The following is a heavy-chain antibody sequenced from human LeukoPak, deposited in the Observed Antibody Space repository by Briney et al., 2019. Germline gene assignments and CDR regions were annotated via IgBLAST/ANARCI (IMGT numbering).Heavy chain of an antibody. V-gene: IGHV3-7*01. CDR1: GFIFSTYW. D-gene: IGHD2-8*01. CDR2: IKQDGREK. CDR3: ARQSYRNGAYYDY. J-gene: IGHJ4*02. Sequence: GSLRLSCAASGFIFSTYWMTWVRQAPGKGLEWVANIKQDGREKHYADSVEGRFTISRDNAKNSLYLQLDSLRAEDTAVYYCARQSYRNGAYYDYWGQGTLVTVSS.